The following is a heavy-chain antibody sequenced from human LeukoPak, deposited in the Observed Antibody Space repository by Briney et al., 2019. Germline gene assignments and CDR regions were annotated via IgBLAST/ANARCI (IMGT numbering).Heavy chain of an antibody. D-gene: IGHD2-15*01. CDR1: GFTFSSYW. Sequence: GGSLRLSCAASGFTFSSYWMSWVRQAPGKGLEWVANIKQDGSEKYYVDSVKGRFTISRDNAKNSLYLQMNSLRAEDTAVYYCARDCSGGSCYSFGFDYWGQGTLVTVSS. V-gene: IGHV3-7*03. J-gene: IGHJ4*02. CDR2: IKQDGSEK. CDR3: ARDCSGGSCYSFGFDY.